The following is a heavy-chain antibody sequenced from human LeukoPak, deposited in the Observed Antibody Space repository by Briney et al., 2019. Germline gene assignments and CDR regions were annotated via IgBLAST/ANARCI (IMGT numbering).Heavy chain of an antibody. J-gene: IGHJ4*02. CDR2: INAYNGNT. CDR1: GYTFTSYG. Sequence: ASVKVSCKASGYTFTSYGISWVRQAPGQGLEWMGWINAYNGNTNYAQKLQGRVTMTTDTSTSTAYMELRSLRSDDTAVYFCARVGDFDLLLLWEVFDYWGQGTLVTVSS. D-gene: IGHD3-9*01. V-gene: IGHV1-18*01. CDR3: ARVGDFDLLLLWEVFDY.